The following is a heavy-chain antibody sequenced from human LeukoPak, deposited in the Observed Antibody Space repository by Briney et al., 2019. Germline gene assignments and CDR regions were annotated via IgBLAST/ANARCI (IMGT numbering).Heavy chain of an antibody. D-gene: IGHD1-26*01. CDR2: IYSSGNT. CDR1: GFIVSSNY. J-gene: IGHJ4*02. Sequence: GGSLRLSCAASGFIVSSNYMSWVRQAPGKGLEWVSVIYSSGNTYYADSVKGRFTISRDNSKNTLYLQMNSLRAEDTALYYCARDSGNYRYDNFDYWGQGTLVTVS. CDR3: ARDSGNYRYDNFDY. V-gene: IGHV3-66*03.